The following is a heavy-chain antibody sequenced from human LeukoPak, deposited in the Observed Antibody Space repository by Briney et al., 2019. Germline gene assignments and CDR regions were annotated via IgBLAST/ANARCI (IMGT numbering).Heavy chain of an antibody. CDR2: INYSGTT. V-gene: IGHV4-39*01. D-gene: IGHD1-1*01. Sequence: SETLSLTCTVSGGSISSDTHFWGWIRQPPGKGLEWIGSINYSGTTYYNLSLRSRVTISVDTSKNQFSLKLSSVTAADTALYYCARPRRTDYYYYYMDVWGKGTTVTVSS. CDR1: GGSISSDTHF. J-gene: IGHJ6*03. CDR3: ARPRRTDYYYYYMDV.